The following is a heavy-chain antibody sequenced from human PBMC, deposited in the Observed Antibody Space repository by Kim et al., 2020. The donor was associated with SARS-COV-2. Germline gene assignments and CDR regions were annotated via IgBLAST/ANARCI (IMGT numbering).Heavy chain of an antibody. CDR1: GFTVSSNY. CDR3: ARGYSSGWSYYFDY. J-gene: IGHJ4*02. V-gene: IGHV3-53*04. D-gene: IGHD6-19*01. CDR2: IYSGGST. Sequence: GSLRLSCAASGFTVSSNYMSWVRQAPGKGLEWVSVIYSGGSTYYADSVKGRFTISRHNSKNTLYLQMNSLRAEDTAVYYCARGYSSGWSYYFDYWGQGTLVTVSS.